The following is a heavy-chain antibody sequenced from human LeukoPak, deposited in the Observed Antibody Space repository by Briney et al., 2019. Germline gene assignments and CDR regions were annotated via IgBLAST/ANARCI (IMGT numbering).Heavy chain of an antibody. V-gene: IGHV3-21*01. CDR3: AKDEGSGFDY. D-gene: IGHD2-15*01. J-gene: IGHJ4*02. CDR2: ISSSSSYI. CDR1: GFTFSSYS. Sequence: GGSLRLSCAASGFTFSSYSMNWVRQAPGKGLEWVSSISSSSSYIYYADSVKGRFTISRDNAKNSLYLQMNSLRAEDTAVYYCAKDEGSGFDYWGQGTLVTVSS.